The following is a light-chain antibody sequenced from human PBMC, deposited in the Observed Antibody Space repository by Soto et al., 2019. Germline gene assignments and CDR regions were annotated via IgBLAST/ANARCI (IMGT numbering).Light chain of an antibody. CDR1: SXNIGAGYN. CDR3: QSYDTSLSAPYV. J-gene: IGLJ1*01. Sequence: QSVLTQPPSVSGAPGQTVTISCTGGSXNIGAGYNVHWYQQLPGTAPKLLIYGNSNRPSGVPDRFSGSKSGTSASLAITGLQAEDDADYSCQSYDTSLSAPYVFGTGTKVTVL. V-gene: IGLV1-40*01. CDR2: GNS.